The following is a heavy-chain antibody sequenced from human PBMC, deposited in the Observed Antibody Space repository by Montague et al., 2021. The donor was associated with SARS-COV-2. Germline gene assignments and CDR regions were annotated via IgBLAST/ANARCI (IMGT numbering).Heavy chain of an antibody. CDR1: GGSFSGYY. J-gene: IGHJ4*02. CDR2: INQSGST. Sequence: SETLSLTCALYGGSFSGYYCSWIRQPPGEGLEWIGEINQSGSTNXNPSFKSRVTLSVDTSKKQFSLKLSSLTAADTAVYYCARVAGGYYHDSSAYFDYWGQGSLVTVSS. CDR3: ARVAGGYYHDSSAYFDY. V-gene: IGHV4-34*01. D-gene: IGHD3-22*01.